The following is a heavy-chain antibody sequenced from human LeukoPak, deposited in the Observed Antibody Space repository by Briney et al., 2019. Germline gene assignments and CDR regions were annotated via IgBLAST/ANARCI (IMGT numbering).Heavy chain of an antibody. D-gene: IGHD4-17*01. J-gene: IGHJ4*02. CDR1: GLTFSNYA. V-gene: IGHV3-23*01. CDR3: AKITKATTPNY. CDR2: ITDSGRKT. Sequence: LPGGSLRLSCAASGLTFSNYAMNWVRQASGRGLEWVSGITDSGRKTYYADSVKGRFSISRDNSKNTVYQQMSDLRAEDTAVYYCAKITKATTPNYWGQGTLVTVSS.